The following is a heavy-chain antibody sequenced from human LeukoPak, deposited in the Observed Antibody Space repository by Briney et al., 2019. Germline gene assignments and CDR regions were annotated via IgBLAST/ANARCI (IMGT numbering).Heavy chain of an antibody. J-gene: IGHJ6*02. V-gene: IGHV3-23*01. CDR2: ISGNSRDT. CDR3: ARYCSGGSCFLNYYGMDV. CDR1: GFTVSSNY. D-gene: IGHD2-15*01. Sequence: GGSLRLSCAASGFTVSSNYMSWVRQAPGKGLEWVSAISGNSRDTHYIDPVKGRFTISRDNSKNTLYLQMNSLTADDTAVYYCARYCSGGSCFLNYYGMDVWGQGTTVTVSS.